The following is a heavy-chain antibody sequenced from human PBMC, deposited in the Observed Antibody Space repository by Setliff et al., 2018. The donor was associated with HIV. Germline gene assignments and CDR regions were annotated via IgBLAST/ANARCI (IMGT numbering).Heavy chain of an antibody. J-gene: IGHJ6*02. CDR1: GFTFSTYW. CDR3: AKDVCSGAYCYAYYYYGMDV. CDR2: IQQDGSEK. D-gene: IGHD2-15*01. Sequence: GGSLRLSCAASGFTFSTYWMSWVRQAPGKGLEWVANIQQDGSEKNYMDSVKGRFTISRDNSKNTLYLQMNSLRVEDTAVYYCAKDVCSGAYCYAYYYYGMDVWGQGTMVTVSS. V-gene: IGHV3-7*01.